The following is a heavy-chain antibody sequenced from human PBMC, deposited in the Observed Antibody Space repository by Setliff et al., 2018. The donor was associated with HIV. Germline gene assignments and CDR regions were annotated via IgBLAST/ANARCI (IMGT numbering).Heavy chain of an antibody. CDR1: GDSVSSYY. Sequence: SEILSLTCTVSGDSVSSYYWSWIRQPPGKGLEWIGYIYTSGITDHNPSLKSRVTISGDTSKNQFSLKLSSVTAADPAVYYCARDRRGYYYGSGSCYMDVWGTGTTVTVSS. CDR3: ARDRRGYYYGSGSCYMDV. V-gene: IGHV4-4*08. D-gene: IGHD3-10*01. J-gene: IGHJ6*03. CDR2: IYTSGIT.